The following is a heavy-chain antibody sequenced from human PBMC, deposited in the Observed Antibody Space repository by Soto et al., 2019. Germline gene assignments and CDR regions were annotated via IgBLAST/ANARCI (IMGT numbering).Heavy chain of an antibody. CDR3: AKDRGALRWSEEHYYFDY. D-gene: IGHD4-17*01. Sequence: GGSLRLSCEVSGFIFGKYDMYWVRQAPGKGLEWVTKISHDGRKKYYADSMKGRFTISRDNSKNTLYLQMNSLRAEDTALYYCAKDRGALRWSEEHYYFDYWGQGTLVTVSS. J-gene: IGHJ4*02. CDR2: ISHDGRKK. CDR1: GFIFGKYD. V-gene: IGHV3-30*18.